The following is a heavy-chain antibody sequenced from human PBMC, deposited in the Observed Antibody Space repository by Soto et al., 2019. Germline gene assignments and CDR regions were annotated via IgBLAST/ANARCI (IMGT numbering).Heavy chain of an antibody. V-gene: IGHV4-39*01. CDR2: IYYSGVT. CDR1: GVSISNSSYY. Sequence: SETLSLTCTVSGVSISNSSYYWGWIRRPPGKGLEWIGTIYYSGVTYYNPSLKSRVTISVDTSKNQFSLKLTSVTAADTAVYYCARHGSNWGQGTLVTVSS. J-gene: IGHJ4*02. CDR3: ARHGSN.